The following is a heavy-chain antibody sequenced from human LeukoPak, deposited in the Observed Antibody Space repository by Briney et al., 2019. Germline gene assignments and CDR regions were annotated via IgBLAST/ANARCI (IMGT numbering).Heavy chain of an antibody. J-gene: IGHJ4*02. CDR1: GFTFTSYA. CDR2: ISANGRST. CDR3: AKVAGSSGYYPDF. Sequence: PGGSLRLSCVASGFTFTSYAMSWVRQAPGTGLEWISAISANGRSTYHADSVKGRFTISRDISKNTLYLQMNSLRAGDTAVYYCAKVAGSSGYYPDFWGQGTLVTVSS. D-gene: IGHD3-22*01. V-gene: IGHV3-23*01.